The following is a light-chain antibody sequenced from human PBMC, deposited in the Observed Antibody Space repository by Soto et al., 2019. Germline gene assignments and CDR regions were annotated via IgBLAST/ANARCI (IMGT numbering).Light chain of an antibody. J-gene: IGKJ3*01. Sequence: ERVMTQSPATLSVSPGERATLSCRASQSVGSNLAWYQQKPGQAPRLLIFGASSRATGVPARFSGSGSGTEFTLTINSLQSEDFAVYFCQQYDNLTLTFGPVTKVDIX. CDR3: QQYDNLTLT. CDR1: QSVGSN. CDR2: GAS. V-gene: IGKV3-15*01.